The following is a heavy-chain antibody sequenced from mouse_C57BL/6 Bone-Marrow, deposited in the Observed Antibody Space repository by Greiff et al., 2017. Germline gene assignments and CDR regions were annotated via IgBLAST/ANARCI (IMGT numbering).Heavy chain of an antibody. CDR2: ISSGGSYT. D-gene: IGHD2-3*01. CDR3: ARHERDGYYDYYAMDY. V-gene: IGHV5-6*01. J-gene: IGHJ4*01. Sequence: EVHLVESGGDLVKPGGSLKLSCAASGFTFSSYGMSWVRQTPDKRLEWVATISSGGSYTYYPDSVKGRFTISRDNAKNTLYLQMSSLKSEDTAMYYCARHERDGYYDYYAMDYWGQGTSVTVSS. CDR1: GFTFSSYG.